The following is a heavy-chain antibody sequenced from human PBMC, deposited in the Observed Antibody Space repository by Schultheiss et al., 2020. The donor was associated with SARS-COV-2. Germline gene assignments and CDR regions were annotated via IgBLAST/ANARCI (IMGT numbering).Heavy chain of an antibody. CDR1: GFTFSSYA. CDR2: IGTAGDT. D-gene: IGHD3-10*01. Sequence: GGSLRLSCAASGFTFSSYAMSWVRQAPGKGLEWVSAIGTAGDTYYPGSVKGRFTISRENAKNSLYLQMDSLRAEDTALYYCARVNHRGGNWFDPWGQGTLVTVSS. CDR3: ARVNHRGGNWFDP. V-gene: IGHV3-13*01. J-gene: IGHJ5*02.